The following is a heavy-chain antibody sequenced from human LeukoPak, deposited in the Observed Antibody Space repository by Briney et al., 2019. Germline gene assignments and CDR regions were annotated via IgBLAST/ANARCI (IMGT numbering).Heavy chain of an antibody. CDR1: GFTFSDYY. CDR3: ARGTHYYNSSGYWHDGGDAFDI. J-gene: IGHJ3*02. D-gene: IGHD3-22*01. CDR2: ISSSGSTI. V-gene: IGHV3-11*04. Sequence: GGSLRLSCAASGFTFSDYYMNWIRQAPGKGLEGVSYISSSGSTIYYADSVKGRFTISRDNAKNSLYLQMNSLRAEDTAVYYCARGTHYYNSSGYWHDGGDAFDIWGQGTMVTVSS.